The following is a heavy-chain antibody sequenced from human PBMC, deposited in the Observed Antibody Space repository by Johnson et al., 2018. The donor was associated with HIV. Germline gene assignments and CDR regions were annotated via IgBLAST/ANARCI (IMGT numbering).Heavy chain of an antibody. CDR3: ARDLIVGATRGGAFDI. J-gene: IGHJ3*02. Sequence: VQLVESGGGVVRPGGSLRVSCAASGFTFSNAWMSWVRQAPGKGLEWVSVIYSGGSTYHADSVRGRFTISRDNSKNTLYLQMNSLKVEDTAVYYCARDLIVGATRGGAFDIWGQGTMVTVSS. CDR1: GFTFSNAW. V-gene: IGHV3-66*01. D-gene: IGHD1-26*01. CDR2: IYSGGST.